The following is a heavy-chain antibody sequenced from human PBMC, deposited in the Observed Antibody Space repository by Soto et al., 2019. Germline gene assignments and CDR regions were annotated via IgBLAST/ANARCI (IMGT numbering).Heavy chain of an antibody. CDR3: ARTHYSMDV. CDR1: GGSFSDFH. Sequence: QVQLQQWGAGLLKPSETLSLTCAVYGGSFSDFHWSWIRQPPGKGLEWIGEIHHRGNTNYNPSLKSRVTMSVDTSQNQFSLKMTSVTAADTAVYYCARTHYSMDVWDKGTTVTVS. V-gene: IGHV4-34*01. J-gene: IGHJ6*03. CDR2: IHHRGNT.